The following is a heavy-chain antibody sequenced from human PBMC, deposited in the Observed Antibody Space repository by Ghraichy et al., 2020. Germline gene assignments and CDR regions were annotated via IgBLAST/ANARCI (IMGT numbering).Heavy chain of an antibody. CDR3: ARDDYGGNSIIDH. CDR2: ISYDGDNK. J-gene: IGHJ4*02. CDR1: GFTFSSHG. Sequence: GGSLRLSCAVSGFTFSSHGMHWVRQAPGKALEWVAVISYDGDNKYYGDSVKGRFTISRDDSKNTVFLQMNSLRPEDTALYYCARDDYGGNSIIDHWGQGTLVIVSA. V-gene: IGHV3-30*03. D-gene: IGHD4-23*01.